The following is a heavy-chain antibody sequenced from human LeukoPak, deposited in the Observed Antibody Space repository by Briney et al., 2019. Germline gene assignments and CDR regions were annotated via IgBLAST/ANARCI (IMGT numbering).Heavy chain of an antibody. D-gene: IGHD6-13*01. V-gene: IGHV3-48*01. CDR1: AFTFSDYS. CDR2: IDTSSSTM. Sequence: GGSLRLSCAASAFTFSDYSMNWVRQAPGKGPEWISYIDTSSSTMYYADSVMGRFTISRDNAKESLYLQMNSLRAEDTAVYYCARGPYSSNWYVDYWGQGTLVTVAS. CDR3: ARGPYSSNWYVDY. J-gene: IGHJ4*02.